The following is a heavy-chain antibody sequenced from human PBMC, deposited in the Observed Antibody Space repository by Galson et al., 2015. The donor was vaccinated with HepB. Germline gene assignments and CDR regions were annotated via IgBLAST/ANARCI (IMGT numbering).Heavy chain of an antibody. Sequence: SLRLSCAASGFTFSSYGMHWVRQAPGKGLEWVAVIWYDGSNKYYADSVKGRFTISRDNSKNTLYLQMNSLRAEDTAVYHCAREHYDSRGDPGPLDYWGQGTLVTVSS. D-gene: IGHD3-22*01. J-gene: IGHJ4*02. CDR2: IWYDGSNK. CDR3: AREHYDSRGDPGPLDY. V-gene: IGHV3-33*01. CDR1: GFTFSSYG.